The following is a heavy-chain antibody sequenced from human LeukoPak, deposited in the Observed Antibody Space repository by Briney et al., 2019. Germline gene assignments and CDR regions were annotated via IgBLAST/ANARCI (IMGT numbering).Heavy chain of an antibody. V-gene: IGHV3-48*02. CDR1: GFTFSSYV. D-gene: IGHD1-1*01. CDR3: AREGQLELTEGYFDY. CDR2: IRTTTSTI. J-gene: IGHJ4*02. Sequence: GGSLRLSCAASGFTFSSYVMNWVRQAPGKGLEWVSYIRTTTSTIYYADSVKGRFTISRDNAKNSLYLQMNSLRDEDTAVYYCAREGQLELTEGYFDYWGQGTLVTVSS.